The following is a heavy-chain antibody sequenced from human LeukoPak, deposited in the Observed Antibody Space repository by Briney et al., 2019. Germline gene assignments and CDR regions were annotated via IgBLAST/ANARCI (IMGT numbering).Heavy chain of an antibody. D-gene: IGHD2-15*01. V-gene: IGHV3-7*01. CDR2: IKQDGSEK. Sequence: GRSLRLSCAASGFTFSSYWMSWVRQAPGKGLEWVANIKQDGSEKYYVDSVKGRFTISRDNAKNSLYLQMNSLRAEDTAVYYCARLVVTVVGVRAYYYYYYMDVWGKGTTVTVSS. CDR1: GFTFSSYW. J-gene: IGHJ6*03. CDR3: ARLVVTVVGVRAYYYYYYMDV.